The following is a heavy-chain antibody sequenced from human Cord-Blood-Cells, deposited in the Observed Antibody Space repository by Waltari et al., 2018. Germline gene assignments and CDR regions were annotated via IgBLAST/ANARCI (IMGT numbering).Heavy chain of an antibody. CDR2: IYSGGST. J-gene: IGHJ4*02. CDR3: ARGCSSTSCYFDY. Sequence: EVQLVESGGGLIQPGGSLRLSCAASGFTVSSTYMTWVRQAPGKGLEWVSVIYSGGSTYYADSGKGRFTISRDNSKNTLYLQMNSLRAEDTAVYYCARGCSSTSCYFDYWGQGTLVTVSS. V-gene: IGHV3-53*01. CDR1: GFTVSSTY. D-gene: IGHD2-2*01.